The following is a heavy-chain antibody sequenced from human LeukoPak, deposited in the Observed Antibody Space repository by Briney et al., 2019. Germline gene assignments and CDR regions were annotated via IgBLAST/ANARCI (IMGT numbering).Heavy chain of an antibody. Sequence: PGGSLRLSCAASGFIFSSYDMHWVRQATGKGLEWVSAIGTAGDTFYPGSVKGRFTISRENAKNSLYLQMNSLRAEDTAVYYCAREDYGSGSYYTMGGFSFDYWGQGTLVTVSS. J-gene: IGHJ4*02. V-gene: IGHV3-13*01. CDR3: AREDYGSGSYYTMGGFSFDY. CDR1: GFIFSSYD. CDR2: IGTAGDT. D-gene: IGHD3-10*01.